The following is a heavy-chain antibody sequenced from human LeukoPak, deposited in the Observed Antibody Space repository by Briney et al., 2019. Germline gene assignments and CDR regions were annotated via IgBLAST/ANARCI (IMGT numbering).Heavy chain of an antibody. CDR2: ICGSGGST. Sequence: GGSLRLSCTASGFTFSSYAMSWVRQAPGKGLEWVSAICGSGGSTYYADSVKRRFTISRDNSKNTLYLQMNRLRAEDRVVYYCAKDSDIVVVPAAFFGYWGQGALVTVAS. J-gene: IGHJ4*02. CDR3: AKDSDIVVVPAAFFGY. V-gene: IGHV3-23*01. CDR1: GFTFSSYA. D-gene: IGHD2-2*01.